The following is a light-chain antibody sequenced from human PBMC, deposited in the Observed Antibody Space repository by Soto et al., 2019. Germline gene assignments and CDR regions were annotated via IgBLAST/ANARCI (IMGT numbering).Light chain of an antibody. CDR1: QSVSSY. Sequence: TVVTQSQATLSLSSGERATLSCRASQSVSSYLAWYQQKPGQAPRLLIYDASNRATGIPARFSGSGSGTDFTLTISSLEPEDFAVYYCQQRSNWPPRLTFGGGTKVDIK. V-gene: IGKV3-11*01. J-gene: IGKJ4*01. CDR2: DAS. CDR3: QQRSNWPPRLT.